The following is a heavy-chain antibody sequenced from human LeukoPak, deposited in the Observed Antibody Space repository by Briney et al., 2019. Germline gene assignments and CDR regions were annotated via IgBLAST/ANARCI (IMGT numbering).Heavy chain of an antibody. J-gene: IGHJ4*02. V-gene: IGHV1-2*02. CDR2: INPNSGGT. CDR3: ASDIYGSGSR. Sequence: GASVRVSCKASGYTFTGHYMHWVRQAPGQGLEWMGWINPNSGGTNYAQKFQGRVTMTRDTSISTAYMELSRLRSDDTAVYYCASDIYGSGSRWGQGTLVTVSS. D-gene: IGHD3-10*01. CDR1: GYTFTGHY.